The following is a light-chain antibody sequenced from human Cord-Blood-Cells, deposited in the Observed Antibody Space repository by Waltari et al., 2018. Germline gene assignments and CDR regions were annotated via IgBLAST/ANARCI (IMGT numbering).Light chain of an antibody. Sequence: QSALTQPASVSGSPGQSITISCTGASSDVGGYNYVSWYQQHPGKAPKLMIYDVSKRPSRVSYRFSGHTAGNTASLTISGLQAEDEADYYCRSYTSSSTWVFGGGTKLTVL. CDR1: SSDVGGYNY. V-gene: IGLV2-14*01. CDR2: DVS. CDR3: RSYTSSSTWV. J-gene: IGLJ3*02.